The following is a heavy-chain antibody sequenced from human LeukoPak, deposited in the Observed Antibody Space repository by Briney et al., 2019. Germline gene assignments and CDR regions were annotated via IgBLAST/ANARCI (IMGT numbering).Heavy chain of an antibody. J-gene: IGHJ3*02. V-gene: IGHV3-66*01. Sequence: GGSLRLSCAASGFTVSSDYMSWVRQAPGKGLEWVSVIYSDSRTYYADSVKGRFTISRDNSKNTLYLQMNSLRADDTAVYYCARTKLEGSGDIFVTRFTFDIWGQGTMVTVSS. CDR1: GFTVSSDY. D-gene: IGHD3-10*01. CDR2: IYSDSRT. CDR3: ARTKLEGSGDIFVTRFTFDI.